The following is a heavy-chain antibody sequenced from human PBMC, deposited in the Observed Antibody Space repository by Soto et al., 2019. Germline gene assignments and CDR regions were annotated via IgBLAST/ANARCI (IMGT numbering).Heavy chain of an antibody. CDR3: ARDRAAGGY. CDR1: GFSFSTYE. Sequence: EVQLVESGGGLVQPGGSLRLSCAASGFSFSTYEMNWVRQATGKGLEWVAYISSGSDTIHYADSVRGRFTVSRDNAKNSLYLQMNSMRVEDTAIYYCARDRAAGGYWGQGTLVNVSS. CDR2: ISSGSDTI. V-gene: IGHV3-48*03. D-gene: IGHD6-13*01. J-gene: IGHJ4*02.